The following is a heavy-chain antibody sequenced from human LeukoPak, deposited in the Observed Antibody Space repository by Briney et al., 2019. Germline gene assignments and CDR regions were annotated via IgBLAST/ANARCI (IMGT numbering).Heavy chain of an antibody. CDR2: ISGSGGST. V-gene: IGHV3-23*01. D-gene: IGHD5-18*01. J-gene: IGHJ4*02. CDR3: AKDAASGYSYGYINY. Sequence: PGASLRLSCAASGFTFSTYAMSWVRQTPGKGLEWVSAISGSGGSTYYADSVKGRFTISRDISENTLYLQMNNLRGEDTAIYYCAKDAASGYSYGYINYWGQGTLVTVSS. CDR1: GFTFSTYA.